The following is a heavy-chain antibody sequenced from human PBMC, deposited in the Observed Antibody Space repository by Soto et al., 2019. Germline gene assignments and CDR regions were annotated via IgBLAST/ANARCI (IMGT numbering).Heavy chain of an antibody. CDR2: ISIGGTTI. J-gene: IGHJ4*02. Sequence: PGGSLRLSCAASGFTFRNYNMNWVRQAPGKGLEWVSHISIGGTTIDYADSVKGRFTISRDNAENSLYLQMNSLRAEDTAVYYCAKVRSGSGSGPYYFDYWGQATLVTVSS. CDR1: GFTFRNYN. V-gene: IGHV3-48*01. CDR3: AKVRSGSGSGPYYFDY. D-gene: IGHD3-10*01.